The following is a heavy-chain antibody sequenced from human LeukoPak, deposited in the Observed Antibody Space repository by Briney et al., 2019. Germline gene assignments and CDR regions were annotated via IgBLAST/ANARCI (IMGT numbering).Heavy chain of an antibody. CDR1: GGTFSSYA. CDR3: ARARKRYSSSWYFDY. J-gene: IGHJ4*02. CDR2: IIPIFGTA. Sequence: SVKASCKASGGTFSSYAISWVRQAPGQGLEWMGRIIPIFGTANYAQKFRGRVTITTDESTSTAYMELSSLRSEDTAVYYCARARKRYSSSWYFDYWGQGTLVTVSS. V-gene: IGHV1-69*05. D-gene: IGHD6-13*01.